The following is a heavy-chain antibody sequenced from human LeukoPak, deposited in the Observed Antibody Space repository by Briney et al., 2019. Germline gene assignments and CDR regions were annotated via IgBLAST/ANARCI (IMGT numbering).Heavy chain of an antibody. J-gene: IGHJ4*02. CDR2: ISDGGGTT. CDR3: AKSYGDYLGYFDS. V-gene: IGHV3-23*01. D-gene: IGHD4-17*01. Sequence: GGSLRLSCAASGFTFSSYAMSWVRQAPGKGLEWVSGISDGGGTTNYADAVKGRFTISRDKSKNTLFLQMNSLRAEDTAVYYCAKSYGDYLGYFDSWGQGTLVTVSS. CDR1: GFTFSSYA.